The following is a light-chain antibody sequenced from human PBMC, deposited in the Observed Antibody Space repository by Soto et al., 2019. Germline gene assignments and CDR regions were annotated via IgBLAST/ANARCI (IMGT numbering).Light chain of an antibody. J-gene: IGKJ1*01. Sequence: EIVMTQSPATLYVSPGERATLSCRASQSVSSNLAWYQQKPGQAPRLLIYGASTRATGIPARFSGSGSGTEFTLTISILQSEDFAVYYCQQYNNWPRTFGQGTKLEIK. CDR1: QSVSSN. CDR2: GAS. V-gene: IGKV3-15*01. CDR3: QQYNNWPRT.